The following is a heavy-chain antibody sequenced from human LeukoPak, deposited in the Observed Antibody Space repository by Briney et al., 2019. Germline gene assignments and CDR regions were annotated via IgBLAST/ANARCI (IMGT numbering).Heavy chain of an antibody. V-gene: IGHV1-2*06. J-gene: IGHJ4*02. CDR3: ARGRQLHYGSGSYYYREFDY. D-gene: IGHD3-10*01. CDR1: GYTFTGYY. Sequence: ASVKVSCKASGYTFTGYYMHWVRQAPGQGLEWMGRINPNSGGTNYAQEFQGRVTMTRDTSISTAYMELSRLRSDDTAVYYCARGRQLHYGSGSYYYREFDYWGQGTLVTVSS. CDR2: INPNSGGT.